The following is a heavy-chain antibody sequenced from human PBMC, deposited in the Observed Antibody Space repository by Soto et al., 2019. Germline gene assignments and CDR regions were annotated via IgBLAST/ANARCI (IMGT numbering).Heavy chain of an antibody. Sequence: QLQLVEWGGGVVQPGRSLRLSCAASGFTFSSYAMHWVRQAPGKGLEWVAVISYDGSNKYYADSVKGRFTISRDNSKNTLYLQMNSLRAEDTAVYYCASLPRQPDWGQGTLVTVSS. CDR1: GFTFSSYA. J-gene: IGHJ4*02. CDR2: ISYDGSNK. CDR3: ASLPRQPD. D-gene: IGHD6-13*01. V-gene: IGHV3-30-3*01.